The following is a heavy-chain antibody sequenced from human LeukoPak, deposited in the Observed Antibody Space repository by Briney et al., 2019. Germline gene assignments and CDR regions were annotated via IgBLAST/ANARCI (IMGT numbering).Heavy chain of an antibody. J-gene: IGHJ4*02. CDR3: ARDAHVFDY. CDR1: GFTFSTYS. Sequence: GGSLRLSCAASGFTFSTYSMNWVRQAPRKGLEWVSYISGGSSPIDYADSVKGRFTISRDNAKNSLYLQMNSLRDEDTAVYYCARDAHVFDYWGQGTLVTVSS. CDR2: ISGGSSPI. V-gene: IGHV3-48*02.